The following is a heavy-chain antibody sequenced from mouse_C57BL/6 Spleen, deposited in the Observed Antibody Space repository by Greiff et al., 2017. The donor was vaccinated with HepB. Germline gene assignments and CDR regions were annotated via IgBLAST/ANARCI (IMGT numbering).Heavy chain of an antibody. J-gene: IGHJ2*01. CDR1: GYTFTSYW. Sequence: VQLQQPGAELVKPGASVKLSCKASGYTFTSYWMQWVKQRPGQGLEWIGEIDPSDSYTNYNQKFKGKATLTVDTSSSTAYMQLSSLTSEDSAVYYCARMVGYFDYWGQGTTLTVSS. CDR2: IDPSDSYT. V-gene: IGHV1-50*01. CDR3: ARMVGYFDY. D-gene: IGHD1-1*02.